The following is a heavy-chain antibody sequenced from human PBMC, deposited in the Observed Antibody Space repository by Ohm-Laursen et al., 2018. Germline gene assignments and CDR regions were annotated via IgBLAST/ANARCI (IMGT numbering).Heavy chain of an antibody. Sequence: PTQTLTLTCTFSGFSLSTRGVGVGWIRQPPGKALEWLALIYWDDDKHYSPSLKSRLTITKDTSKNQVVLTMTNMDPVDTATYYCARAYYYDSSGRSRAFDFWGQGTMVTVSS. CDR3: ARAYYYDSSGRSRAFDF. D-gene: IGHD3-22*01. CDR1: GFSLSTRGVG. CDR2: IYWDDDK. V-gene: IGHV2-5*02. J-gene: IGHJ3*01.